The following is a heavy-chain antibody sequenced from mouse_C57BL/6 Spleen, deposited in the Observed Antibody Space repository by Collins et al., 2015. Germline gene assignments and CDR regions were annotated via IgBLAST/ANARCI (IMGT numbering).Heavy chain of an antibody. CDR1: GYTFTSYW. Sequence: QVQLQQPGAELVMPGASVKLSCKASGYTFTSYWMHWVKQRPGQGLEWIGEIDPSDSYTNCNQKFKGKSTLTVDKSSSTVYMQLSSLTSEDSAVYYCARGGGTTVVATNFDYWGQGTTLTVSS. V-gene: IGHV1-69*01. CDR2: IDPSDSYT. D-gene: IGHD1-1*01. CDR3: ARGGGTTVVATNFDY. J-gene: IGHJ2*01.